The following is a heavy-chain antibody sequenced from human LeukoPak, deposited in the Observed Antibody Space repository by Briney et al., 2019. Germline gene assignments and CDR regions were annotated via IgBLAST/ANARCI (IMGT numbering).Heavy chain of an antibody. D-gene: IGHD3-22*01. J-gene: IGHJ4*02. Sequence: TSETLSLTCTVSGGSINSYYWSWIRQPPGKGLEWIGNIYYSGSTYYNPSLKSRVTISVDTSKNQFSLKLSSVTAADTAVYYCAKTYYYDPFDFWGQGTLVTVSS. V-gene: IGHV4-59*04. CDR2: IYYSGST. CDR1: GGSINSYY. CDR3: AKTYYYDPFDF.